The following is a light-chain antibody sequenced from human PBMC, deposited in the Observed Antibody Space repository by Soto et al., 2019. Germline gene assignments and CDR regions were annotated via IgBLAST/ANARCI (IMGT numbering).Light chain of an antibody. CDR3: RQSYSTSWWT. Sequence: DIQMTQSPSSLSASVGDRVTITCRASQSISSYLNWYQQKPGKAPKLLIYAASSLQSGVPSRFSGSGSGTDFTLTISSLQPEDFATYYCRQSYSTSWWTFGQGTKVDIK. J-gene: IGKJ1*01. CDR1: QSISSY. CDR2: AAS. V-gene: IGKV1-39*01.